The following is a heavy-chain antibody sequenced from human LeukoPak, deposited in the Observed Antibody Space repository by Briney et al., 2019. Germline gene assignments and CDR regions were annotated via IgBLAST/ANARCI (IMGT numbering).Heavy chain of an antibody. CDR3: ARLYNWNEGFDY. CDR2: ISGSGGST. J-gene: IGHJ4*02. CDR1: GFTFSSYA. D-gene: IGHD1-20*01. V-gene: IGHV3-23*01. Sequence: PGGSLRLSCAASGFTFSSYAMSWVRQAPGKGLEWVSGISGSGGSTYYADSVKGRFTISRDNSKNTLYLQMNSLRAGDTALYYCARLYNWNEGFDYWGQGTLVTVSS.